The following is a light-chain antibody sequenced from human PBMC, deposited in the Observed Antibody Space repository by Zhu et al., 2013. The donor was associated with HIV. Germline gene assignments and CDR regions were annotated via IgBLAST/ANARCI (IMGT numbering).Light chain of an antibody. V-gene: IGKV3-20*01. CDR3: QQYGRSPPWT. CDR1: QGVAIDS. Sequence: DIVLTQSPGTLSLSPGDRATLSCRASQGVAIDSLAWYQQKPGQAPRLLIYGASSRASGIPDRFSGSGSGTDFTLSISRLEPEDFAVYYCQQYGRSPPWTFGQGTKVEIK. CDR2: GAS. J-gene: IGKJ1*01.